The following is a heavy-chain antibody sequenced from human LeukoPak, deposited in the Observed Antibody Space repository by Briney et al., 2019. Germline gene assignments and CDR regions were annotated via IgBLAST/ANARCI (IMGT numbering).Heavy chain of an antibody. CDR2: IYTSGST. Sequence: PSQTLSLTCTVSGGSISSGSYYWSWIRQPAGKGLEWIGRIYTSGSTNYNPSLKSRVTISVDTSKNQFSLKLSSVTAADTAVYYCARGRFLEWLQFDYWGQGTLVTVSS. D-gene: IGHD3-3*01. CDR3: ARGRFLEWLQFDY. V-gene: IGHV4-61*02. CDR1: GGSISSGSYY. J-gene: IGHJ4*02.